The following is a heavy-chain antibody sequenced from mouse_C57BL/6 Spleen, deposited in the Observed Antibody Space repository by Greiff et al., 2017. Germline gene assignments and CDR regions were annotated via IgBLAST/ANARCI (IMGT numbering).Heavy chain of an antibody. Sequence: VMLQQSGAELMKPGASVKLSCKATGYTFTGYWIEWVKQRPGHGLEWIGEILPGSGSTNYNEKFKGKATFTADTSSNTAYMQLSSLTTEDSAIYYCARMDFYYYGSSDSYFDYWGQGTTLTVSS. CDR1: GYTFTGYW. CDR3: ARMDFYYYGSSDSYFDY. CDR2: ILPGSGST. J-gene: IGHJ2*01. D-gene: IGHD1-1*01. V-gene: IGHV1-9*01.